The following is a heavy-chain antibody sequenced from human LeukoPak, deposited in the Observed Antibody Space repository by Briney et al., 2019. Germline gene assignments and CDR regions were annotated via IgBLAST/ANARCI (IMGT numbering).Heavy chain of an antibody. CDR2: IKQDGSEK. J-gene: IGHJ6*03. V-gene: IGHV3-7*01. CDR3: ARVQRGYSYNPLGYYYYYMDV. Sequence: GGSLRLSCAGSGFTFSDYSMNWVRQAPGKGLEWVANIKQDGSEKYYVGSVKGRFTISRDNAKNSLYLQMNSLRAEDTAVYYCARVQRGYSYNPLGYYYYYMDVWGKGTTVTVSS. CDR1: GFTFSDYS. D-gene: IGHD5-18*01.